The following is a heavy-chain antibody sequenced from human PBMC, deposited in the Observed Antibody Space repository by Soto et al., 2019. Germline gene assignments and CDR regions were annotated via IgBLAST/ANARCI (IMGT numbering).Heavy chain of an antibody. J-gene: IGHJ3*02. CDR3: ARDHSGSSYDAFDI. CDR2: IKQDGSEK. CDR1: GFTFSSYW. Sequence: GGSLRLSCAASGFTFSSYWMSWVRQAPGKGLEWVANIKQDGSEKYYVDSVKGRFTISRDNAKNSLYLQMNSLRAEDTAVYYFARDHSGSSYDAFDIWGQGTMVTVSS. V-gene: IGHV3-7*03. D-gene: IGHD1-26*01.